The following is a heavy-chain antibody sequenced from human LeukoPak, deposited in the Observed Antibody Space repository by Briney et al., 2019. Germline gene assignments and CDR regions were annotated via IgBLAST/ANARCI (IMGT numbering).Heavy chain of an antibody. CDR2: IYSGGST. Sequence: GGSLRLSCAASGFTVSSNYMSWVRQAPGKGLEWVSVIYSGGSTYYADSVKGRFTISRDNSKNTLYLQMNSLRAEDTAVYYCARAPRASCYRCNWFDPWGQGTLVTVSS. CDR3: ARAPRASCYRCNWFDP. D-gene: IGHD2-2*01. J-gene: IGHJ5*02. CDR1: GFTVSSNY. V-gene: IGHV3-53*01.